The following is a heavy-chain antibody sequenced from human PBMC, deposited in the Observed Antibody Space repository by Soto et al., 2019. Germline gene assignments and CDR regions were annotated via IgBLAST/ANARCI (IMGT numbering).Heavy chain of an antibody. J-gene: IGHJ4*02. Sequence: QVQLQESGPGLVKPSQTLSVICTVSGGSINSGDYYWSWIRQHPGKGLEWIGYIYYSGSTYYNPSLRSRITISVDTSNNQFSLKLSSVTAADTAVYFCARGRRFADNGSGIDYWGQGTLVTVSS. CDR3: ARGRRFADNGSGIDY. CDR2: IYYSGST. D-gene: IGHD3-10*01. V-gene: IGHV4-31*03. CDR1: GGSINSGDYY.